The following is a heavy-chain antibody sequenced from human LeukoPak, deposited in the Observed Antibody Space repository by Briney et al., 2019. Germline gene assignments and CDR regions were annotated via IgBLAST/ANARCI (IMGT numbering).Heavy chain of an antibody. J-gene: IGHJ4*02. V-gene: IGHV4-59*01. D-gene: IGHD3-10*01. CDR1: GGSISTYY. CDR3: ARVGSYCFEY. Sequence: PSETLSLTCTVSGGSISTYYWSWIRQPPGKGLEWIGYIDYSGATNYNPSLKSRVTMSVDTSKHQFSLTLSSVTAADTAVYYCARVGSYCFEYWGQGTLVTVSS. CDR2: IDYSGAT.